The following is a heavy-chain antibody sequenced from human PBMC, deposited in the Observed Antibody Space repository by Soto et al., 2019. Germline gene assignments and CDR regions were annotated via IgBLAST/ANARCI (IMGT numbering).Heavy chain of an antibody. D-gene: IGHD4-17*01. J-gene: IGHJ4*02. CDR1: GGSFSGYY. V-gene: IGHV4-34*01. CDR3: ARDDYGIFDY. CDR2: INHSGST. Sequence: QVQLQQWGAGLLKPSETLSLTCAVYGGSFSGYYWSWIRQPSGKGLEWIGEINHSGSTNYNPSLKSRVTISVDTSKNQFSLKLSSVTAADTAVYYCARDDYGIFDYWGQGTLVTVSS.